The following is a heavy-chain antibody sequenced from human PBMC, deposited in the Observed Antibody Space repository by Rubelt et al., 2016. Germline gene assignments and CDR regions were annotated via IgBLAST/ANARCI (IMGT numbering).Heavy chain of an antibody. CDR1: GGTFSSYA. Sequence: QVQLVQSGAEVKKPGSSVKVSCKASGGTFSSYAISWVRQAPGQGLEWMGRIIPILGIANYDQKFQGRVTITADKSTGTAYMELSSLRSEDTAVYYCARDIIHDRITHNDVWGQGTTVTVSS. CDR3: ARDIIHDRITHNDV. CDR2: IIPILGIA. V-gene: IGHV1-69*04. D-gene: IGHD3-3*01. J-gene: IGHJ6*02.